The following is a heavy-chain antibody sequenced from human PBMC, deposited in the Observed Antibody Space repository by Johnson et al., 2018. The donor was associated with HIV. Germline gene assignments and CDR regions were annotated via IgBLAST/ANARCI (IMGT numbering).Heavy chain of an antibody. Sequence: VLLVESGGGVVQPGRSLRLSCAASGFSFGTYAMHWVRQAPGKGLEWVANIKQDGSERYYVDSVKGRFTISRDNAKNSLHLQMNSLRAEDTAVYFCARVRRQLVRLSAFDIWGQGTMVTVSS. CDR2: IKQDGSER. D-gene: IGHD6-6*01. CDR1: GFSFGTYA. J-gene: IGHJ3*02. V-gene: IGHV3-7*01. CDR3: ARVRRQLVRLSAFDI.